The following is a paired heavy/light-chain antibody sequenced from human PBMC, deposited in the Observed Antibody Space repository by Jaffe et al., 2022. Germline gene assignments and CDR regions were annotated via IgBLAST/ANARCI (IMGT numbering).Light chain of an antibody. V-gene: IGKV2-24*01. CDR1: QSLVHSDGNTY. J-gene: IGKJ5*01. CDR2: KNS. Sequence: EIVMTQTPLSSPVTLGQPASISCRSSQSLVHSDGNTYLSWLQQRPGQPPRLLIYKNSIRFSGVPDRFIASGAGTDFTLKISRVEAEDVGVYHCMQATQFPITFGQGTRLEIK. CDR3: MQATQFPIT.
Heavy chain of an antibody. CDR1: GFTFSSYW. CDR2: INTDGSSR. Sequence: EVQLVESGGGLVQPGGSLRLSCAASGFTFSSYWMHWLRQAPGKGLVWVSRINTDGSSRDYADSVKGRLTISRDNAKNTLFLQIYNLRAEDTGVYYCARRTVTGTYDYWGQGALVTVSS. J-gene: IGHJ4*02. D-gene: IGHD4-4*01. V-gene: IGHV3-74*01. CDR3: ARRTVTGTYDY.